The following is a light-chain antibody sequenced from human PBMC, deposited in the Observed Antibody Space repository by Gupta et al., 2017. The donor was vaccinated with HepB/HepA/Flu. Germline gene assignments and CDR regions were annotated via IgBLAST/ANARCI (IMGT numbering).Light chain of an antibody. J-gene: IGKJ1*01. CDR2: AAS. Sequence: EIVLTQSPDTLSLSPGERATLSCRASQRVDSSYLAWLQQRPGQAPRVVIFAASTRATGVPDRFSGSGYGTDFTLTITRREPDDFALYYCQQYDRSPPWTFGQGTKVEMK. CDR3: QQYDRSPPWT. CDR1: QRVDSSY. V-gene: IGKV3-20*01.